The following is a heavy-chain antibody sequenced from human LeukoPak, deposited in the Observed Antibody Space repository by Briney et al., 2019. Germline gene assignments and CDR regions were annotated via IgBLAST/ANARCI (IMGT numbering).Heavy chain of an antibody. CDR3: ARHFRREVLIGSAFDI. V-gene: IGHV4-59*08. J-gene: IGHJ3*02. D-gene: IGHD3-10*01. CDR1: DGSISSYY. Sequence: SETLSLTCTVSDGSISSYYWSWTRQPPGKGLEWIGYIYYSGSTNYNPSLKSRVTISVDTSKNQFSLKLSSVTAADTAIYYCARHFRREVLIGSAFDIWGQGTKVTVSS. CDR2: IYYSGST.